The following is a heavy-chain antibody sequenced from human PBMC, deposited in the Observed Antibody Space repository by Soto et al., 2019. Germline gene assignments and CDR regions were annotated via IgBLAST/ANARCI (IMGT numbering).Heavy chain of an antibody. Sequence: EVQLVESGGGLVQPGGSLRLSCAASGFTFSSYSMNWVRQAPGKGLEWVSYISSSSSTIYYADPVKGRFTISRDNAKNSLYLQMNSLRAEDTAVYYCARVAHAFDIWGQGTMVTVSS. CDR3: ARVAHAFDI. J-gene: IGHJ3*02. V-gene: IGHV3-48*01. CDR2: ISSSSSTI. CDR1: GFTFSSYS.